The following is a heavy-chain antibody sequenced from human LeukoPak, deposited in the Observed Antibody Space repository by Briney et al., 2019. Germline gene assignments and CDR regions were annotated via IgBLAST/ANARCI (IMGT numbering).Heavy chain of an antibody. D-gene: IGHD1-26*01. V-gene: IGHV5-51*01. CDR2: IYPGDSDT. CDR1: GYSFTSYW. CDR3: ARSPSYAEAIYYFDC. Sequence: GESLKISCKGSGYSFTSYWIGWVRQMPGKGLEWMGIIYPGDSDTRYSPSFQGQVTISADKSITTAYLQWSSLKASDTAMYYCARSPSYAEAIYYFDCWGQGTLVAVSS. J-gene: IGHJ4*02.